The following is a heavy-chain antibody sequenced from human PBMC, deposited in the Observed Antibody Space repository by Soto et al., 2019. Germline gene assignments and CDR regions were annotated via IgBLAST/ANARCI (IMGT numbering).Heavy chain of an antibody. CDR1: GFTFSSYD. CDR2: IGTAGDT. Sequence: EVQLVESGGGLVQPGGSLRLSCAASGFTFSSYDMHWVRQATGKGLEWVSAIGTAGDTYYPGSVKGRFTISRENAKNSLYLQMNSLRAEDTAVYYCARGPTYYYGWGSYYIFRHFDYWGQGTLVTVSS. CDR3: ARGPTYYYGWGSYYIFRHFDY. D-gene: IGHD3-10*01. V-gene: IGHV3-13*01. J-gene: IGHJ4*02.